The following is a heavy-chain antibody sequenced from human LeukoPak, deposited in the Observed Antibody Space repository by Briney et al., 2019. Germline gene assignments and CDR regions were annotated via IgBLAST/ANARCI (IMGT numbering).Heavy chain of an antibody. D-gene: IGHD6-13*01. CDR1: GGSFSGYY. CDR2: INHSGST. V-gene: IGHV4-34*01. CDR3: ARGPGTWYYY. Sequence: PSETLCLTCAVYGGSFSGYYWSWIRQPPGKGLEWIGEINHSGSTNYNPSLKSRVTISIDTSKNQFSLKLSSVTAADTAVYYCARGPGTWYYYWGQGTLVTVSS. J-gene: IGHJ4*02.